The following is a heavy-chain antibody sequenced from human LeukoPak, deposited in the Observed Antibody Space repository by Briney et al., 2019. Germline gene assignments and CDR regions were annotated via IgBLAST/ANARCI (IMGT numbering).Heavy chain of an antibody. CDR2: IYHSGST. D-gene: IGHD2-8*02. CDR1: GGSVSSTKW. V-gene: IGHV4-4*02. CDR3: ATNRPVGGAYWGSFDI. J-gene: IGHJ3*02. Sequence: SETLSLTCAVPGGSVSSTKWWSWVRQPPGKGLEWIGEIYHSGSTNYNPSLKSRVTISVDKSKNQVSLKMTSVTAADTAVYYCATNRPVGGAYWGSFDIWGQGTLVTVSS.